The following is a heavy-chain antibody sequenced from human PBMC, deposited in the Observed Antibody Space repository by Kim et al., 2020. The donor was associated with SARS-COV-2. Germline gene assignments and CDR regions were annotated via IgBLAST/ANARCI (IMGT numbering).Heavy chain of an antibody. Sequence: GGSLRLSCAASGFTFSNYAMTWVRQAPGKGLEWVSVIHSSGASTYYADAVKGRFTISSDNSKSTVYLQMNGLRAEDTAVYYCAKQSGASCYSSVVTWGQGTLVIVSS. D-gene: IGHD2-15*01. CDR2: IHSSGAST. J-gene: IGHJ5*02. CDR3: AKQSGASCYSSVVT. CDR1: GFTFSNYA. V-gene: IGHV3-23*01.